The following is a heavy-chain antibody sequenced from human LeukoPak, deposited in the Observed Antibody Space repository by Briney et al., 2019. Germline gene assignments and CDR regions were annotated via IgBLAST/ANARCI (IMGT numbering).Heavy chain of an antibody. CDR2: INPSGGST. D-gene: IGHD3-22*01. Sequence: ASVKVSCKASGYTFTSYYMHWVRQAPGQGLEWMGIINPSGGSTSYAQKFQGRVTMTRDTSTGTVYMELSSLRSEDTAVYYCAREGSDYDSSGPGFGDYWGQGTLVTVSS. J-gene: IGHJ4*02. CDR1: GYTFTSYY. CDR3: AREGSDYDSSGPGFGDY. V-gene: IGHV1-46*01.